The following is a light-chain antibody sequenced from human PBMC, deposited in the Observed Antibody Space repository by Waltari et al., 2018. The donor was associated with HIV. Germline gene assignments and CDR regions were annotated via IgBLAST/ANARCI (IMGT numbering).Light chain of an antibody. V-gene: IGKV3-15*01. CDR1: QSVSNK. CDR3: QQYNNWLT. Sequence: IVMTPSPATLSVSPGERATLSCRASQSVSNKLAWYQQKPGHAPRLRMYDASTSVTGIPARFSGSGSGTDFTLTISSLQSGDFAIYYCQQYNNWLTFGGGTKVEIK. CDR2: DAS. J-gene: IGKJ4*01.